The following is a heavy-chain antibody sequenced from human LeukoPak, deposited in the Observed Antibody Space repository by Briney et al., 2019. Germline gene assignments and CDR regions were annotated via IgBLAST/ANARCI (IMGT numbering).Heavy chain of an antibody. Sequence: PGGSLRLSCAASGFTFSSYGMSWVRQAPGKGLEWVSAISGSGGSTYYADSVKGRFTISRDNSKNTLYLQMNSLRAEDTAVYYCAKDFQELLLITDYWGQGTLVTVSS. D-gene: IGHD1-26*01. CDR1: GFTFSSYG. CDR3: AKDFQELLLITDY. V-gene: IGHV3-23*01. CDR2: ISGSGGST. J-gene: IGHJ4*02.